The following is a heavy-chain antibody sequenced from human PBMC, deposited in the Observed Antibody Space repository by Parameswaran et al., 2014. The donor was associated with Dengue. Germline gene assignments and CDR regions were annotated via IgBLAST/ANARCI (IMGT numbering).Heavy chain of an antibody. CDR2: INHSGST. CDR3: ARYSSGGGWGYFQH. D-gene: IGHD6-19*01. J-gene: IGHJ1*01. V-gene: IGHV4-34*01. Sequence: RWIRQPPGKGLEWIGEINHSGSTNYNPSLKSRVTISIDTSKNHFSLNLSSVTAADTAVYYCARYSSGGGWGYFQHWGQGTLVTVSS.